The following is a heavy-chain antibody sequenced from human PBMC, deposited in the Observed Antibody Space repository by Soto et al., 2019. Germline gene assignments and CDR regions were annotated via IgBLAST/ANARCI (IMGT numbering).Heavy chain of an antibody. D-gene: IGHD4-17*01. J-gene: IGHJ6*03. CDR1: GYTFTSYD. Sequence: GASVKVSCKASGYTFTSYDINWVRQATGQGLEWMGWMNPNSGNTGYAQKFQGRVTMTRNTSISTAYMELSSLRSEDTAVYYFARESNDYGDYEYMDVWGKGTRVTVSS. CDR3: ARESNDYGDYEYMDV. V-gene: IGHV1-8*01. CDR2: MNPNSGNT.